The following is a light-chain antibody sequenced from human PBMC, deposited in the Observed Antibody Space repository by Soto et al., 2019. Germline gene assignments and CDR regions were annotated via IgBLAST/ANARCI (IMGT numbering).Light chain of an antibody. CDR3: QQYNNWPRT. Sequence: EIVLTQSPATLSLSPGERATLSCRASQSVSSDLAWYQQKPGQAPRLLTYDASTRATGIPARFSGSGSGTEFTLTISSLQPEDFAVYYCQQYNNWPRTFGQGTRVDI. CDR2: DAS. CDR1: QSVSSD. V-gene: IGKV3-15*01. J-gene: IGKJ1*01.